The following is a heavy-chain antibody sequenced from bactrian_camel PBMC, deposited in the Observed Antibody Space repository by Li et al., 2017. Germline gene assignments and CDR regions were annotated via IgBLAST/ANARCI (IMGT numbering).Heavy chain of an antibody. Sequence: VQLVESGGGSVQAGGSLRLSCVVSGYSASFRYMGWFRQAPGKEREGVASIDRGGGSTYYADSVKGRFTISQDNAKNTVFLQMNNLQPEDTSMYYCAAAKYGYPWTLPLQSDAYNYWGQGTQVTVS. CDR1: GYSASFRY. CDR2: IDRGGGST. CDR3: AAAKYGYPWTLPLQSDAYNY. J-gene: IGHJ4*01. D-gene: IGHD6*01. V-gene: IGHV3S40*01.